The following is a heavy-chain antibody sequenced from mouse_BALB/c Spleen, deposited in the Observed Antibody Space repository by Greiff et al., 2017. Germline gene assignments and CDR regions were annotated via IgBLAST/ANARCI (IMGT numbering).Heavy chain of an antibody. CDR2: INPSTGYT. Sequence: VQLQQSGAELAKPGASVKMSCKASGYSFTSYWMYWVKQRPGKGLVWIGYINPSTGYTEYNQKFKDKATLTADKSSSTAYMQLSSLTSEDSAVYYCANDGYSFAYWGQGTLVTVSA. V-gene: IGHV1-7*01. D-gene: IGHD2-3*01. CDR3: ANDGYSFAY. CDR1: GYSFTSYW. J-gene: IGHJ3*01.